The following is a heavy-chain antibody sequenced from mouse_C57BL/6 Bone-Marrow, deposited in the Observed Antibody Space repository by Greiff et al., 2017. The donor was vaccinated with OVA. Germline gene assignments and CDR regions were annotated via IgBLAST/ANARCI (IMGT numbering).Heavy chain of an antibody. V-gene: IGHV5-9*01. CDR3: ARDGNQFAY. J-gene: IGHJ3*01. CDR1: GFTFSSYT. Sequence: EVKLVESGGGLVKPGGSLKLSCAASGFTFSSYTMSWVRQTPEKRLEWVATISGGGGNTYYPDSVKGRFTISRDNAKNTLYLQMSSLRSEDTALYYCARDGNQFAYWGQGTLVTVSA. CDR2: ISGGGGNT. D-gene: IGHD2-1*01.